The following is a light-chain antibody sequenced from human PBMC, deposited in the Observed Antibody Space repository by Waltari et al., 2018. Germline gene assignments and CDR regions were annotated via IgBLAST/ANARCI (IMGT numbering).Light chain of an antibody. CDR3: LQDYDYPLI. Sequence: AIQMTQSPSSLSASVGDRVTLTCRASQVIETDLGWYQQKPGKAPNLLIHSASTLQGRVPSRFSGSGSGTDFTLTINGLQPEDFATYYCLQDYDYPLIFGGGTKVEIK. CDR2: SAS. J-gene: IGKJ4*01. V-gene: IGKV1-6*01. CDR1: QVIETD.